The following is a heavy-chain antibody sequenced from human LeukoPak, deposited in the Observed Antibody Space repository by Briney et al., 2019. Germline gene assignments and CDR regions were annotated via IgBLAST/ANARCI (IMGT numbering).Heavy chain of an antibody. Sequence: GGSLRLSCVASGSTFSNFAMNWVRQAPGKGLEWVSSIHYNGGSTYYADSVKGRFTISRDNSKNTLYLQMNSLRVEDTAVYYCARVIREVDMSHDYWGQGALVTVSS. V-gene: IGHV3-23*01. J-gene: IGHJ4*02. CDR2: IHYNGGST. CDR1: GSTFSNFA. CDR3: ARVIREVDMSHDY. D-gene: IGHD5-12*01.